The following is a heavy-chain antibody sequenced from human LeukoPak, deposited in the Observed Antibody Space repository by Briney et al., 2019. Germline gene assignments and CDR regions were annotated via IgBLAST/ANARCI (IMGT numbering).Heavy chain of an antibody. V-gene: IGHV3-33*01. J-gene: IGHJ4*02. CDR1: GFTFSSYG. CDR3: AGEPAYYYGSGSYPTGDY. D-gene: IGHD3-10*01. Sequence: GRSLRLSCAASGFTFSSYGMHWVRQAPGKGLEWVAVIWYDGSNKYYADSVKGRFTISRDNSKNTLYLQMNSLRAEDTAVYYCAGEPAYYYGSGSYPTGDYWGQGTLVTVSS. CDR2: IWYDGSNK.